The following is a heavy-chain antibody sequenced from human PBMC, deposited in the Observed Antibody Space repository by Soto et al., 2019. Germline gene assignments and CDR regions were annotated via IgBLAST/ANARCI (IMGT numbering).Heavy chain of an antibody. Sequence: SETKCLTCSVADGNSGGRGDYWGWIKQPPGKGLEYIGSIYSSGSTYYNPSLKSRVTISVDTSKNQFSLKLSSVTAADTAVYYCAREKSLGYYYDSSGYPRWFDPWGQGTLVTVSS. CDR2: IYSSGST. V-gene: IGHV4-39*07. CDR3: AREKSLGYYYDSSGYPRWFDP. CDR1: DGNSGGRGDY. D-gene: IGHD3-22*01. J-gene: IGHJ5*02.